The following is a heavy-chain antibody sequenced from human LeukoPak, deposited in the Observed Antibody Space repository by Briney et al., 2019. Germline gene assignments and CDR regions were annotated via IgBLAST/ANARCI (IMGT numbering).Heavy chain of an antibody. V-gene: IGHV4-34*01. D-gene: IGHD3-22*01. Sequence: PSETLSLTCAVYGGSFSGYYWSWIRQPPGKGLEWIGEINHSGSTNYNPSLKSRVTISVDTSKNQFSLKLSSVTAADTAVYYCARGRVGNYYDSSGSRYFQHWGQGTLVTVSS. CDR1: GGSFSGYY. CDR2: INHSGST. J-gene: IGHJ1*01. CDR3: ARGRVGNYYDSSGSRYFQH.